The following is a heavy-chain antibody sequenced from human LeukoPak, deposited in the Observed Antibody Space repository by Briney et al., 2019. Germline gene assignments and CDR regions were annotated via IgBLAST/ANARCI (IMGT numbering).Heavy chain of an antibody. CDR1: GGSFSGYY. V-gene: IGHV4-34*01. CDR3: ASYVWGSYFGPKRFDY. CDR2: INHSGST. D-gene: IGHD3-16*01. J-gene: IGHJ4*02. Sequence: SETLSLTCAVYGGSFSGYYWSWIRQPPGKGLEWIGEINHSGSTNYNPSLKSRVTISVDTSKNQFSLKLSSVTAADTAVYYCASYVWGSYFGPKRFDYWGQGTLVTVSS.